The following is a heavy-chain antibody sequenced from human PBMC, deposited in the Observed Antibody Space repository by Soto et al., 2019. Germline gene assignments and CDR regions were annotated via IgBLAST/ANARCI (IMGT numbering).Heavy chain of an antibody. CDR2: VDPNGGGS. CDR3: ATWVDYGDFEGFDF. Sequence: QGQLLQSGAEVKKPGASVKVSCKTSGYSFTDYKLHRVRQAPGQGLEWMGWVDPNGGGSDSAQKFQGSVTMTWDTSITTAYLDLTRLTTNDTATYFCATWVDYGDFEGFDFWGQGTLVTVSS. CDR1: GYSFTDYK. D-gene: IGHD4-17*01. J-gene: IGHJ4*02. V-gene: IGHV1-2*04.